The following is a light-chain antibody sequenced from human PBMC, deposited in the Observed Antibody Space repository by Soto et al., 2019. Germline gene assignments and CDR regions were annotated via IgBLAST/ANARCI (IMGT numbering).Light chain of an antibody. CDR2: GES. CDR3: QKYGRSPST. CDR1: QSVSGRY. Sequence: VLTQSPGTLSLSPGERATLSCRASQSVSGRYLAWYQQKPGQAPRLLIYGESSRATGIPDRFSGSGSGTDLDLTVSRLEPEDFAVYYCQKYGRSPSTCGQGTKVDIK. V-gene: IGKV3-20*01. J-gene: IGKJ1*01.